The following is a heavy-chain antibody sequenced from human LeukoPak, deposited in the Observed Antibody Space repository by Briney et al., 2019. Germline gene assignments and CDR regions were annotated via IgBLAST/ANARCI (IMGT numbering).Heavy chain of an antibody. J-gene: IGHJ5*02. D-gene: IGHD6-13*01. CDR1: GGTFSSYA. V-gene: IGHV1-69*13. Sequence: PVKVSCKASGGTFSSYAISWVRQAPGQGLEWMGGIIPIFGTANYAQKFQGRVTITADESTSTAYMELSSLRSEDTAVYYCARGLRQQLVNWFDPWGQGTLVTVSS. CDR2: IIPIFGTA. CDR3: ARGLRQQLVNWFDP.